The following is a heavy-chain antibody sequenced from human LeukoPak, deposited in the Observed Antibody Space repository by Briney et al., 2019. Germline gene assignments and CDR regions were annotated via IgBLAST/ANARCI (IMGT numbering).Heavy chain of an antibody. V-gene: IGHV3-21*01. CDR3: ARGGSDGVLDY. CDR2: ISSSSSYI. D-gene: IGHD2-15*01. Sequence: GGSLRLSCAASGFTFSSYSMNWVRQAPGKGLEWVSSISSSSSYIYYADSVKGRFTISRGNAKNSLYLQMNSLRAEDTAVYYCARGGSDGVLDYWGQGTLVTVSS. CDR1: GFTFSSYS. J-gene: IGHJ4*02.